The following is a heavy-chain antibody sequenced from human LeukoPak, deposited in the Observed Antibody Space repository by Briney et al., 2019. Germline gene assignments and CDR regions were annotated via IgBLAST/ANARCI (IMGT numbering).Heavy chain of an antibody. CDR2: ISSSGSTI. Sequence: PGGSLRLSCAASGFTFSDYYMSWIRQAPGKGLEWVSYISSSGSTIYYADSVKGRFTISRDNAKNSLYLQMNSLRAEDTAVYYCARDQSYAQYYYYGMDVWGQGTTVTVSS. V-gene: IGHV3-11*01. CDR1: GFTFSDYY. D-gene: IGHD2-2*01. CDR3: ARDQSYAQYYYYGMDV. J-gene: IGHJ6*02.